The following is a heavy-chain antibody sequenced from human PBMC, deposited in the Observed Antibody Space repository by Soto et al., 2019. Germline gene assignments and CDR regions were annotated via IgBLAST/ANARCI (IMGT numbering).Heavy chain of an antibody. Sequence: QVQLVQSGAEVKKPGASVKVCCKASGYTFTSYAMHWVRQAPGQRLEWMGWINAGNGNTKYSQKFQGRVTITRDTSASTAYMELSSLRSEDTAVYYCARYSSSSGGIFDYWGQGTLVTVSS. CDR1: GYTFTSYA. J-gene: IGHJ4*02. D-gene: IGHD6-6*01. V-gene: IGHV1-3*01. CDR3: ARYSSSSGGIFDY. CDR2: INAGNGNT.